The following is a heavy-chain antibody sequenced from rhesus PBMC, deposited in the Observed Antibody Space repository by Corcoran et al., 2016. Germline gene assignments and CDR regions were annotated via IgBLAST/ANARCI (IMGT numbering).Heavy chain of an antibody. V-gene: IGHV3-54*02. D-gene: IGHD4-23*01. CDR2: ISYDGSKK. J-gene: IGHJ4*01. Sequence: EVQLVESGGGLVQPGGSLRLSCAASGFTFSSYGMHWVRQAPGKGLEWVAVISYDGSKKYYADSMKERFPISRDNSKNMLYLQKNNLKLEETAVYYCAREGGAIHLFDYWGQGVLVTVSS. CDR3: AREGGAIHLFDY. CDR1: GFTFSSYG.